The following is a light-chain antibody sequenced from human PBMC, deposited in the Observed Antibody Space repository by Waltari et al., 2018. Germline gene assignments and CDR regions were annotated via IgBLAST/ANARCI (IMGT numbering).Light chain of an antibody. J-gene: IGLJ3*02. Sequence: SYELTQPPSVSVSPGQTASITCSVDILGTTHASWYQHKPGQSPLLVIYQDTKRPSGIPERFSGSKSGNAATLTISGTQAMDEADYYCQALGTGAWVFGGGTKLTVL. V-gene: IGLV3-1*01. CDR3: QALGTGAWV. CDR1: ILGTTH. CDR2: QDT.